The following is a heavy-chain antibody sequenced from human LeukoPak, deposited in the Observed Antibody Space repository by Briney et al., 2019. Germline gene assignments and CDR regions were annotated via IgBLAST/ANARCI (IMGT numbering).Heavy chain of an antibody. CDR3: ARSMGREFDY. CDR2: IYYSGCT. Sequence: SETPSLTCTVSGGSISSSSYYWGWIRQPPGKGLEWIGSIYYSGCTYYNPSLKSRVTISVGTTKNQFSLKLSSVTAADTAVYYCARSMGREFDYWGQGTLVTVSS. V-gene: IGHV4-39*01. CDR1: GGSISSSSYY. J-gene: IGHJ4*02. D-gene: IGHD3-10*01.